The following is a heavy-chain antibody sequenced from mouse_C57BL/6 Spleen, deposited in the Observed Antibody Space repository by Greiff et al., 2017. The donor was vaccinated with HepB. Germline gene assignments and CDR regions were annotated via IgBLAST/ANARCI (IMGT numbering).Heavy chain of an antibody. V-gene: IGHV1-69*01. J-gene: IGHJ3*01. CDR1: GYTFTSYW. CDR3: ARGDSYGNPRFAY. Sequence: VQLQQPGAELVMPGASVKLSCKASGYTFTSYWMHWVKQRPGQGLEWIGEIDPSDSYTNYNQKFKGKSTLTVDKSSSTAYMQLSSLTSEDSAVYYCARGDSYGNPRFAYWGQGTLVTVSA. CDR2: IDPSDSYT. D-gene: IGHD2-1*01.